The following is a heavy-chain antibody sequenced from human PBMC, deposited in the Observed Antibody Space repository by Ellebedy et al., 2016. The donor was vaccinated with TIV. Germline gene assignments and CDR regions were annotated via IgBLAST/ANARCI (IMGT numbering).Heavy chain of an antibody. CDR2: ISWNSGKI. V-gene: IGHV3-9*01. J-gene: IGHJ4*02. D-gene: IGHD2-2*01. Sequence: SLKISCAASGFTFDDYGMHWVRQAPGKGLEWVSGISWNSGKIGYADSVKGRFTISRDNAKNSLYLQMNSLRVEDTALYYCAKAFCSSTSCYPDYWGQGTLVIVSS. CDR1: GFTFDDYG. CDR3: AKAFCSSTSCYPDY.